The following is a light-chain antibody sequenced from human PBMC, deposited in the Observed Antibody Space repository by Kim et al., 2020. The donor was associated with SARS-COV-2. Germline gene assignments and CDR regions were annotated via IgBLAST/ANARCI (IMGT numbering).Light chain of an antibody. CDR2: QDK. CDR3: QAWDTTVV. V-gene: IGLV3-1*01. J-gene: IGLJ2*01. CDR1: QLGDKY. Sequence: VYVSPGQTASITCSGDQLGDKYVCWYQQRPGQSPVLVIYQDKNRPSGIPERFSGSNSGNTATLTISGTQAMDEADYYCQAWDTTVVFGGGTQLTVL.